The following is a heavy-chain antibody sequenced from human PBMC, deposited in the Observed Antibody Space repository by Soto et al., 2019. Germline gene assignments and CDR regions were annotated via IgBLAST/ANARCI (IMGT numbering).Heavy chain of an antibody. J-gene: IGHJ4*02. CDR2: ISASNGNT. CDR1: GYTFTTYG. CDR3: ARALPYSSSGDS. D-gene: IGHD6-13*01. Sequence: QVQLVQSGAEVKKPGASVKVSCQASGYTFTTYGISCVRQAPRQGLEWMGWISASNGNTYYGQKFQGRVNMTTDSCTSTAYMELSSLTSDDTAVYFCARALPYSSSGDSWGRGTLVTVSS. V-gene: IGHV1-18*01.